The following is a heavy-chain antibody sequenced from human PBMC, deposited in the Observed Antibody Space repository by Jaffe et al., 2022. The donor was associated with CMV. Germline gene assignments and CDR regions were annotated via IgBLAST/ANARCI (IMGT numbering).Heavy chain of an antibody. CDR2: ISSSSSYI. CDR3: ARSAGLRFLEWLLAY. D-gene: IGHD3-3*01. Sequence: EVQLVESGGGLVKPGGSLRLSCAASGFTFSSYSMNWVRQAPGKGLEWVSSISSSSSYIYYADSVKGRFTISRDNAKNSLYLQMNSLRAEDTAVYYCARSAGLRFLEWLLAYWGQGTLVTVSS. CDR1: GFTFSSYS. V-gene: IGHV3-21*01. J-gene: IGHJ4*02.